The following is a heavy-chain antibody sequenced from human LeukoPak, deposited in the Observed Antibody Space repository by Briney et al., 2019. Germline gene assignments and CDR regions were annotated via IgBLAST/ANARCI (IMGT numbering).Heavy chain of an antibody. D-gene: IGHD3-16*01. CDR2: IKQDGSEK. J-gene: IGHJ4*02. CDR3: ARGTPFGGY. Sequence: GGSLRLSCAASGFTFSSFWMSWVRQATGKGLEWVANIKQDGSEKYYMDSVKGRFTISRDNAKNSLYLQMNGLRAEDTAVYYCARGTPFGGYWGQGTLVTVSS. CDR1: GFTFSSFW. V-gene: IGHV3-7*03.